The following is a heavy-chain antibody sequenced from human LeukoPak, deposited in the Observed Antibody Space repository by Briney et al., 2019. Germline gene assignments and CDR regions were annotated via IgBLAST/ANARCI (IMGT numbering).Heavy chain of an antibody. CDR3: AKDPLIAAAGTSDAFDI. J-gene: IGHJ3*02. Sequence: GGSLRLSCAASGFTFNNHAMSWVRLAPGKGLEWVSGISGSGGRLFHADSVKGRFTISRDNSKNTLYLQMNSLRVEDTAVYYCAKDPLIAAAGTSDAFDIWGQGTMVTVSS. D-gene: IGHD6-13*01. V-gene: IGHV3-23*01. CDR2: ISGSGGRL. CDR1: GFTFNNHA.